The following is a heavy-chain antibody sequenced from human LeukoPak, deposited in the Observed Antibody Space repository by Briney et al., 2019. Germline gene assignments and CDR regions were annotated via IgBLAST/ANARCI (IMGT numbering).Heavy chain of an antibody. Sequence: PSETLSLTCTVSGGSISSYYWSWIRQSPGKGLEWIAYIHNSGSTNYNPSLKSRVTIPVDTSKNQFSLKLSSVTAADTAVYYCARGFYDSSGYSSPFDYWGQGTLVTVSS. CDR3: ARGFYDSSGYSSPFDY. V-gene: IGHV4-59*01. CDR2: IHNSGST. CDR1: GGSISSYY. D-gene: IGHD3-22*01. J-gene: IGHJ4*02.